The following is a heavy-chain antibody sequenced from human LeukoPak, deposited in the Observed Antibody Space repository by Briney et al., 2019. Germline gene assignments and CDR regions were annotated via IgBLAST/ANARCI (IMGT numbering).Heavy chain of an antibody. CDR3: ARDADILTGYPDYYYYMDV. CDR1: GFTFSSYS. CDR2: ISSSSSYI. V-gene: IGHV3-21*01. D-gene: IGHD3-9*01. J-gene: IGHJ6*03. Sequence: GGSLRLSCAASGFTFSSYSMNWVRQAPGKGLEWVSSISSSSSYIYYADSVKGRFTISRDNAKNSLYLQMNSLRAEDTAVYYCARDADILTGYPDYYYYMDVWGKGTTVTVSS.